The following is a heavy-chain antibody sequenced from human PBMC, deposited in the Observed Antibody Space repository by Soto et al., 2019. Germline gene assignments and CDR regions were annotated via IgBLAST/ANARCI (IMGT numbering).Heavy chain of an antibody. V-gene: IGHV4-34*01. CDR2: INHGGTT. D-gene: IGHD3-10*01. CDR1: DGSSTDYY. CDR3: GSSSFLRSGDLFPGLDV. J-gene: IGHJ6*02. Sequence: SETLSLTCTVADGSSTDYYWGWIRQPPGKGLEWIGEINHGGTTNYNPSLKSRATISVDTSKNQFSLKLTSVTAEDTALYFCGSSSFLRSGDLFPGLDVWGQGTTVTVSS.